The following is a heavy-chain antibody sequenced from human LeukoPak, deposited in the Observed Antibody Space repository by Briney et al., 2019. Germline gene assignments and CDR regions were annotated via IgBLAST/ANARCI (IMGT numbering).Heavy chain of an antibody. D-gene: IGHD3-9*01. CDR1: GFTFSSYA. J-gene: IGHJ6*03. CDR2: ISSNGGST. Sequence: PGGSLRLSCAASGFTFSSYAMHWVRQAPGKGLEYVSAISSNGGSTYYANSVKGRFTISRDNSKNTLYLQMGSLRAEDMAVYYCAREGSRYFDWYYYMDVWGKGTTVTVSS. V-gene: IGHV3-64*01. CDR3: AREGSRYFDWYYYMDV.